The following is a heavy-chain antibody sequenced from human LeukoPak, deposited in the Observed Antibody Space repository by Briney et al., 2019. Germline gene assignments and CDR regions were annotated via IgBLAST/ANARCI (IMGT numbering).Heavy chain of an antibody. CDR1: GYTFTGYY. CDR2: INPNSGGT. D-gene: IGHD6-13*01. V-gene: IGHV1-2*02. Sequence: GASVKVPCKASGYTFTGYYMHWVRQAPGQGLEWMGWINPNSGGTNYAQKFQGRVTMTRDTSISTAYMEPSRLRSDDTAVYYCARSRSSWDYNWFDPWGQGTLVTVSS. CDR3: ARSRSSWDYNWFDP. J-gene: IGHJ5*02.